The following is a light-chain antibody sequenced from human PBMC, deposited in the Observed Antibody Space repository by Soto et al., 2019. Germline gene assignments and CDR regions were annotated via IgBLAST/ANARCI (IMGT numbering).Light chain of an antibody. J-gene: IGLJ1*01. Sequence: QSALTQPASVSGSPGQSISISCTGTRNDVGGYTFVSWYQQHPDKVPKLVIFDVNRRPSGVSDRFSGSKSVNAASLTISGLQAEDEADYYCCSYTATTTYVFGTGTKVTVL. V-gene: IGLV2-14*03. CDR2: DVN. CDR1: RNDVGGYTF. CDR3: CSYTATTTYV.